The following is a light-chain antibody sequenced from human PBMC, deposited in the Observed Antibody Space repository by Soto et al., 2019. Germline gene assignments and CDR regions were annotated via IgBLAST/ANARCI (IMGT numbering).Light chain of an antibody. V-gene: IGKV1-39*01. J-gene: IGKJ1*01. Sequence: DIQMTQSPSSLSASVGDRVTIACRASQSISSYLNWYQQKPVKAPKLVIYAASSLQSGVPSRFSGSGSGTDFTLTISSLQPEDFATYYCQQSHSTPRTFGQGTKVEIK. CDR2: AAS. CDR3: QQSHSTPRT. CDR1: QSISSY.